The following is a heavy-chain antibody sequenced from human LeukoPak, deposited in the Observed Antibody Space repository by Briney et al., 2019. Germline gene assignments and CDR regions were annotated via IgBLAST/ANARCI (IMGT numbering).Heavy chain of an antibody. CDR1: RFSFGSYE. D-gene: IGHD6-13*01. CDR3: ARGRAGYSSSWGI. J-gene: IGHJ3*02. V-gene: IGHV3-48*03. Sequence: GGSLRLSCVASRFSFGSYEMNWVRQAPGKGLEWLSYISSSGSTIFYADSVKGRFTISRDNAKNSLYLQMNRPRAEDTAVYYCARGRAGYSSSWGIWGQGTMVTVSS. CDR2: ISSSGSTI.